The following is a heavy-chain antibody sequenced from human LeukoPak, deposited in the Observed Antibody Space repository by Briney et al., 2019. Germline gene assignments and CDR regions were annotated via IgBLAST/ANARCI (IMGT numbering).Heavy chain of an antibody. Sequence: GGSLRLSCAASGFTFSSYWMHWVRHAPGKGLVWVSRINSDGSSTSYADSVKGRFTISRDNAKNTLYLQMNSLRAEDTAVYYCARDTPDYDYVWGFDYWGQGTLVTVSS. CDR1: GFTFSSYW. CDR2: INSDGSST. CDR3: ARDTPDYDYVWGFDY. D-gene: IGHD3-16*01. J-gene: IGHJ4*02. V-gene: IGHV3-74*01.